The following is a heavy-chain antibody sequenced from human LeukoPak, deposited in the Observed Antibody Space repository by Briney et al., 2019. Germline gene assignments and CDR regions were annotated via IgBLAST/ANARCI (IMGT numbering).Heavy chain of an antibody. CDR3: ARDGVDYYGSGSYPYYMDV. J-gene: IGHJ6*03. CDR1: VGTFSSYA. V-gene: IGHV1-69*13. CDR2: IIPIFGTA. D-gene: IGHD3-10*01. Sequence: SVKVSCKASVGTFSSYAISWVRQAPGQGLEWMGGIIPIFGTANFAQKFQGRVTITADESTSTAYMELSSLRSEDTAVYYCARDGVDYYGSGSYPYYMDVWGKGTTVTVSS.